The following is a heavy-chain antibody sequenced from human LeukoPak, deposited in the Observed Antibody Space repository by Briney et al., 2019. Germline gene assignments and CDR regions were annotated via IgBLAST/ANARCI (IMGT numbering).Heavy chain of an antibody. CDR2: IYSSGST. CDR3: ARLAGSSSSDY. D-gene: IGHD2-2*01. CDR1: GGSISTDY. Sequence: PSETLSLACTVSGGSISTDYWSWIRQPPGKGLEWIGYIYSSGSTNYNPSLKSRVIMSVDTSKNQFSLKLNSVTAADTAVYYCARLAGSSSSDYWGQGTLVTVSS. V-gene: IGHV4-4*09. J-gene: IGHJ4*02.